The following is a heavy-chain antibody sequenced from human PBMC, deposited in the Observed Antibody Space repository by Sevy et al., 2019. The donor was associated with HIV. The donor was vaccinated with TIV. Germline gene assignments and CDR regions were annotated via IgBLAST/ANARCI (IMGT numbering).Heavy chain of an antibody. J-gene: IGHJ4*02. D-gene: IGHD2-15*01. CDR3: ANDSPPTIAYCSCGSCTNDY. Sequence: GGCLRLSCVASGFTFSNYAMSWVRQAPGKGLEWVSTLNYGGADTYYADSVKGRFTISRDNSKNTLYLQMNSLRAEDTAVSYSANDSPPTIAYCSCGSCTNDYWGQGTLVLVSS. CDR1: GFTFSNYA. V-gene: IGHV3-23*01. CDR2: LNYGGADT.